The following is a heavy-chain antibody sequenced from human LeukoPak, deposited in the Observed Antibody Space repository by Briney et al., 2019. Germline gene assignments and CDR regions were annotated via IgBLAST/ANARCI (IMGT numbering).Heavy chain of an antibody. CDR1: GFTFGDYA. V-gene: IGHV3-49*04. Sequence: GGSLRLSCTASGFTFGDYAMSWVRQAPGKGLEWVGFIRSKAYGGTTEYAASVKGRFTISRDDSKSIAYLQMNSLKTEDTAVYYCTRVGGSYTFDYWGQGTLVTVSS. CDR3: TRVGGSYTFDY. J-gene: IGHJ4*02. D-gene: IGHD3-16*01. CDR2: IRSKAYGGTT.